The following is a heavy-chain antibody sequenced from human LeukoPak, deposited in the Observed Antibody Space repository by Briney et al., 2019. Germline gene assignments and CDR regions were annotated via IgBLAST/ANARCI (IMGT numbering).Heavy chain of an antibody. CDR2: IYISGST. Sequence: PSETLSLTCTVSGGSISSYYWSWIRQPAGKGLEWIGRIYISGSTNYNPSLKSRVTMSVDTSKNQFSLKLSSVTAADTAVYYCAGGTSSWYGTTPMDYWGQGTLVTVSS. V-gene: IGHV4-4*07. D-gene: IGHD6-13*01. CDR1: GGSISSYY. J-gene: IGHJ4*02. CDR3: AGGTSSWYGTTPMDY.